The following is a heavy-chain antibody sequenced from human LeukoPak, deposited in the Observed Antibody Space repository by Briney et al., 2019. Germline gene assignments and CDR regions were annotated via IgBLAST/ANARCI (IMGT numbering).Heavy chain of an antibody. V-gene: IGHV3-73*01. CDR1: GFTFSGSA. CDR2: IRSKANSYAT. J-gene: IGHJ1*01. D-gene: IGHD6-13*01. Sequence: QTGGSLRLSCAASGFTFSGSAMHWVRQASGKGLEWVGRIRSKANSYATAYAASVKGRFTISRDDSKNTAYLQMNSLKTEDTAVHYCTRAEREYSSSWYAEYFQHWGQGTLVTVSS. CDR3: TRAEREYSSSWYAEYFQH.